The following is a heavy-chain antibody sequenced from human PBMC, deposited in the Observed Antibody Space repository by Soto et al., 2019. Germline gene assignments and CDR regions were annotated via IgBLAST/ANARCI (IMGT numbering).Heavy chain of an antibody. CDR1: GGSFSGYY. CDR3: ARALYAGTDAFDI. CDR2: IDHRGST. V-gene: IGHV4-34*01. J-gene: IGHJ3*02. Sequence: SETLSLTCAVYGGSFSGYYWSWIRQPPGKGLEWIGEIDHRGSTNYNPSLKSRVTTSVDNSKNTQYLQMNSLRAEDTAVYYCARALYAGTDAFDIWGQGTMVTVSS. D-gene: IGHD6-13*01.